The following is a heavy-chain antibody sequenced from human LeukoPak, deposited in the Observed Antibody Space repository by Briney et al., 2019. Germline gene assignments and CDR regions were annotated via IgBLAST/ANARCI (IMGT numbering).Heavy chain of an antibody. V-gene: IGHV4-59*01. CDR1: GGSISSYY. CDR3: ARGAGSSSFRGGRPRTWFDP. J-gene: IGHJ5*02. Sequence: PSETLSLTCTVSGGSISSYYWSWIRQPPGKGLEWIGYIYYSGSTNYNPSLKSRVTISVDTSKNQFSLKLSSVTAADTAVYYCARGAGSSSFRGGRPRTWFDPWGQGTLVTVSS. CDR2: IYYSGST. D-gene: IGHD6-6*01.